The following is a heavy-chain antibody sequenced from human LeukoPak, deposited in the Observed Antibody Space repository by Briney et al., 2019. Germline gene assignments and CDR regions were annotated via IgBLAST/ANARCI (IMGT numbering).Heavy chain of an antibody. D-gene: IGHD2-2*01. CDR1: GYTFTSYG. V-gene: IGHV1-18*01. CDR3: AREVVGVCSSTSYYAYFDY. J-gene: IGHJ4*02. CDR2: ISAYNGNT. Sequence: ASVKVSCKASGYTFTSYGISWVRQAPGQGLEWMGWISAYNGNTNYAQKLQGRVTMTTDTSTSTAYMELRSLRSDDTAVYYCAREVVGVCSSTSYYAYFDYWGQGTLVTVSS.